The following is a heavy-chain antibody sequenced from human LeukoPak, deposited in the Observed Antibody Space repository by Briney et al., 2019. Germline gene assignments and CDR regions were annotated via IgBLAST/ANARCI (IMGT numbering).Heavy chain of an antibody. CDR3: TSTYYDFWSHGY. J-gene: IGHJ4*02. D-gene: IGHD3-3*01. V-gene: IGHV3-49*04. Sequence: PGGSLRLSCTASGFTFGDYAMSWVRQAPGKGLEWVGFIRSKAYGGTTEYAASVKGRFTISRDDSKSIAYLQMNSLKTEDTAVYYCTSTYYDFWSHGYWGQGTLVTVSS. CDR2: IRSKAYGGTT. CDR1: GFTFGDYA.